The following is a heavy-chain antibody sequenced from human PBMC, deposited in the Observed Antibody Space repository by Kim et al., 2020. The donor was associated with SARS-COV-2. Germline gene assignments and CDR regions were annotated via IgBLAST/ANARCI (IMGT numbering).Heavy chain of an antibody. CDR2: YN. D-gene: IGHD3-3*02. CDR3: AWVHFYAFDF. Sequence: YNDYAVSVKSRITISPDTSKNLFSLQLNSVTPEETAVYYCAWVHFYAFDFWGQGTMVTVSS. V-gene: IGHV6-1*01. J-gene: IGHJ3*01.